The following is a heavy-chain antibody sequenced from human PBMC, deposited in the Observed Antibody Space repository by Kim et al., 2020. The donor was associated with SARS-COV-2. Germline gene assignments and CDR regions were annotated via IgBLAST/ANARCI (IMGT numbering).Heavy chain of an antibody. CDR3: ARVAAAGYSSGWSDY. V-gene: IGHV1-8*01. J-gene: IGHJ4*02. Sequence: QKFKGRVTMTRNTSISTAYMELSSLRSEDTAVYYCARVAAAGYSSGWSDYWGQGTLVTVSS. D-gene: IGHD6-19*01.